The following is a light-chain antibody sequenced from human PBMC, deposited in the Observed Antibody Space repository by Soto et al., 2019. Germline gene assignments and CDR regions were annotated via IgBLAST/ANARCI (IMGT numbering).Light chain of an antibody. J-gene: IGKJ1*01. CDR3: QQSYSTPRT. CDR1: QSISSY. V-gene: IGKV1-39*01. Sequence: DIQMTQSPSSLSASVGDRVTITCRASQSISSYLNWYQQKPGKAPKLLIYAASSLQSGVPSRFSGSGSGTDFTLTISSLQPEDFATYYCQQSYSTPRTXGQGTKVAIK. CDR2: AAS.